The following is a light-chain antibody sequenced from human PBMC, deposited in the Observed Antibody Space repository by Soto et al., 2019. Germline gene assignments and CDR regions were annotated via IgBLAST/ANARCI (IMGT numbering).Light chain of an antibody. CDR2: DAY. CDR1: QSISSW. CDR3: KQYSSYSIT. Sequence: DIQMTQSPSTLSASVGDRVTITCRASQSISSWLAWYQQKPGKAPKLLIYDAYSLESGVPSRFSGSRSGTEFTLTIRSLQPDDFATYYCKQYSSYSITFGQGTRLEI. J-gene: IGKJ5*01. V-gene: IGKV1-5*01.